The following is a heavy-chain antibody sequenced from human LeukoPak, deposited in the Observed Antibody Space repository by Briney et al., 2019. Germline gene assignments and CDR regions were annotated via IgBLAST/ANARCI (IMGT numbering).Heavy chain of an antibody. V-gene: IGHV3-30*02. D-gene: IGHD2-2*01. J-gene: IGHJ4*02. CDR3: AKDYALDCSSTSCYFFDY. Sequence: GGSLRLSCAASGFTFSSYGMHWVRQAPGTGLEWVTFIRYDGSNKYYADSVKSRFTISRDNSKNTLYLQMNSLRAEDRAVYYCAKDYALDCSSTSCYFFDYWGQGTLVTVSS. CDR2: IRYDGSNK. CDR1: GFTFSSYG.